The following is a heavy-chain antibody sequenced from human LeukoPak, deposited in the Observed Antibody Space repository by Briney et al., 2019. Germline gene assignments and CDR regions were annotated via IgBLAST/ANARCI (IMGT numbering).Heavy chain of an antibody. V-gene: IGHV4-34*01. Sequence: SETLSLTCAVYGGSFSGYYWSWIRQPPGKGLEWIGEINHSGSTNYNPSLKSRVTISVDTSKNQFSLKLSSVTAADTAVYYCARSPELWFGELLMGNNWFDPWGQGTLVTVSS. J-gene: IGHJ5*02. CDR1: GGSFSGYY. CDR3: ARSPELWFGELLMGNNWFDP. D-gene: IGHD3-10*01. CDR2: INHSGST.